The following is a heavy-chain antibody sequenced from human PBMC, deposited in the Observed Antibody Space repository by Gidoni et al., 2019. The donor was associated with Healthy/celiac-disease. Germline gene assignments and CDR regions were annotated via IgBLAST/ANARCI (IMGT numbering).Heavy chain of an antibody. J-gene: IGHJ6*02. CDR2: ISAYNGNT. D-gene: IGHD3-10*01. Sequence: QVQLLQSGAEVKKPGASVNFSCKAAAYTCTSFGLSCVRQAPGQGLEWMGWISAYNGNTNYAQKLQGRVTMNTDPSPSTANMELRSLRSDDTAVYYCARDPPNPLYYYGSGSTYGMDVWGQGTTVTVSS. CDR1: AYTCTSFG. CDR3: ARDPPNPLYYYGSGSTYGMDV. V-gene: IGHV1-18*01.